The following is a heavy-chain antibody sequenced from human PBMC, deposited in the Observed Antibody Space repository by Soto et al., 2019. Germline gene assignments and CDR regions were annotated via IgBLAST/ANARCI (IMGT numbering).Heavy chain of an antibody. CDR1: GYTFTSYG. D-gene: IGHD3-3*01. V-gene: IGHV1-18*01. J-gene: IGHJ6*02. CDR3: ARDLGDYDFWRGYPIRSDYYYGMDV. Sequence: QVQLVQSGAEVKKPGASVKVSCKASGYTFTSYGISWVRQAPGQGLEWMGWISAYNGNTNYAQKLQGRVTMSTDTSTSTAYMELRSLRSDDTAVYYCARDLGDYDFWRGYPIRSDYYYGMDVWGQGTTVTVSS. CDR2: ISAYNGNT.